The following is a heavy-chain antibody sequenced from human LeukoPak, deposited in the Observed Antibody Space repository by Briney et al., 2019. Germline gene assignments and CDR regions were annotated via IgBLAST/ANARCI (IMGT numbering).Heavy chain of an antibody. CDR2: IYRGDTT. D-gene: IGHD7-27*01. CDR1: GFTVSSNY. Sequence: PGGSLRLSCAASGFTVSSNYMSWVRQAPGEGVEWASVIYRGDTTYSADAVKGRFTLSRHNSKPTLYLQMHSLRAEATAVYYCARGNWGSAVFDYWGQGTLVTVSS. V-gene: IGHV3-53*01. J-gene: IGHJ4*02. CDR3: ARGNWGSAVFDY.